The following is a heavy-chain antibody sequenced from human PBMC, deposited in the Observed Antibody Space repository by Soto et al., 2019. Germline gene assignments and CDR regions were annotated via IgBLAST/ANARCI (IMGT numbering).Heavy chain of an antibody. Sequence: EVQLVESGGGLVQSGGSLRLSCAASGFTFSSYWMSWVRQGPGKGPEWVANIKQDGSEKYYLYSVKGRFTISRDNAKNSLYLQMTSLRAEDTAVYHCAKSLSAIPGDSWGQGTLVTVSS. CDR2: IKQDGSEK. CDR3: AKSLSAIPGDS. J-gene: IGHJ4*02. D-gene: IGHD2-2*01. V-gene: IGHV3-7*05. CDR1: GFTFSSYW.